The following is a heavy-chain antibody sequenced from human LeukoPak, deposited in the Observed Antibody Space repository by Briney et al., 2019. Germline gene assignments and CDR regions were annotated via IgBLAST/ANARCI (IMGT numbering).Heavy chain of an antibody. Sequence: SETLSLTCTVSGGSISRYYWSWIRQPAGKGLEWAGHIYPSGSTNYNPSLKSRVTMSLDTSKNQLSLRLNSVTVADTAVYYCARVDEQRLGGDYYYHMDVWGQGTTVTVSS. CDR2: IYPSGST. D-gene: IGHD6-19*01. CDR3: ARVDEQRLGGDYYYHMDV. J-gene: IGHJ6*02. V-gene: IGHV4-4*07. CDR1: GGSISRYY.